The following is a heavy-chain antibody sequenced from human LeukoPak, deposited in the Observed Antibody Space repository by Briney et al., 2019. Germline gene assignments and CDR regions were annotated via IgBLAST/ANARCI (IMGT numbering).Heavy chain of an antibody. CDR3: ARVKYGDYEFDY. D-gene: IGHD4-17*01. V-gene: IGHV1-2*06. Sequence: ASVKVSCKASGCTFTGYYMHWVRQAPGQGLEWMGRINPNSGGTNYAQKFQGSVTMTRDTSISTAYMELSRLRSDDTAVYYCARVKYGDYEFDYWGQGTLVTVSS. CDR2: INPNSGGT. J-gene: IGHJ4*02. CDR1: GCTFTGYY.